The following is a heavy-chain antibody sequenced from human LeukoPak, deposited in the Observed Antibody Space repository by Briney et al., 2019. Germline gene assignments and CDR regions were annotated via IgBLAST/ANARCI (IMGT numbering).Heavy chain of an antibody. J-gene: IGHJ4*02. CDR3: AKGVTIVVVPAAHLYYFDY. Sequence: PGGSLRLSCAASGFPFSSYAMSWVRQAPGKGLEWVSAISGSGGSTYYADSVKGRFTISRDNSKNTLYLQMNSLRAEDTAVYYCAKGVTIVVVPAAHLYYFDYWGQETLVTVSS. CDR2: ISGSGGST. V-gene: IGHV3-23*01. CDR1: GFPFSSYA. D-gene: IGHD2-2*01.